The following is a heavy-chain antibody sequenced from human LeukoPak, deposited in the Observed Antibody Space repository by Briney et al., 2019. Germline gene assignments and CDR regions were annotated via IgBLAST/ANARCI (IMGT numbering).Heavy chain of an antibody. Sequence: GGSLRLSCTASGFTFGDYLMSWFRQASGKGLEWIGFISGGTTEYAASVKGRFTISRDDSTSIAYLQMNSLTTEDTAVYYCSRGSGWLSVYWGQGTLATVSS. J-gene: IGHJ4*02. CDR2: ISGGTT. D-gene: IGHD6-19*01. CDR1: GFTFGDYL. V-gene: IGHV3-49*03. CDR3: SRGSGWLSVY.